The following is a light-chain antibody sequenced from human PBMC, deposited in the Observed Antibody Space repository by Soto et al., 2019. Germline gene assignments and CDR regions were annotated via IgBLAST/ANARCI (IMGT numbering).Light chain of an antibody. V-gene: IGLV2-14*01. CDR1: SSDFGDYEY. CDR3: SSYTGSSTLV. CDR2: EVS. J-gene: IGLJ1*01. Sequence: QSVLTQPASVSGSPGQSITIACTGTSSDFGDYEYVSWYLQHPGKVPKLMIYEVSNRPSGVSNRFSGSKSGNTASLTISGLQAEDEADYYCSSYTGSSTLVFGTGTKVTVL.